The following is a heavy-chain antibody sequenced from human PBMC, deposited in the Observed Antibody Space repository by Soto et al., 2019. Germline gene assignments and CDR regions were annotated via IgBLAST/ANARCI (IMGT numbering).Heavy chain of an antibody. Sequence: QVQLVESGGGVVQPGRSLRLSCAASGFTFSSYAMHWVRQAPGKGLEWVAVISYDGSNKYYADSVKGRFTISRDNXXNTLYLQMNSLRAEDTAVYYCARAEEVVVAAAFDPWGQGTLVTVSS. CDR2: ISYDGSNK. CDR3: ARAEEVVVAAAFDP. CDR1: GFTFSSYA. J-gene: IGHJ5*02. V-gene: IGHV3-30-3*01. D-gene: IGHD2-15*01.